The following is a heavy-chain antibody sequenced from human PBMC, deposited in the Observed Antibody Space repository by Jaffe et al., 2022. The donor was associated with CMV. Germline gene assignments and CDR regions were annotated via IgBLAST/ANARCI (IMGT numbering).Heavy chain of an antibody. Sequence: QLQLQESGPGLVKPSETLSLTCTVSGGSISSSSYYWGWIRQPPGKGLEWIGSIYYSGSTYYNPSLKSRVTISVDTSKNQFSLKLSSVTAADTAVYYCARRREQWLVTPDPLFDYWGQGTLVTVSS. V-gene: IGHV4-39*01. J-gene: IGHJ4*02. CDR1: GGSISSSSYY. CDR3: ARRREQWLVTPDPLFDY. D-gene: IGHD6-19*01. CDR2: IYYSGST.